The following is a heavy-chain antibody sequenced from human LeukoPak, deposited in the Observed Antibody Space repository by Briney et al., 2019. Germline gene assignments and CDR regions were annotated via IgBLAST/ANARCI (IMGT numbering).Heavy chain of an antibody. Sequence: GGSLRLSCAASGLTFSSYAMSWVRQAPGKGLEWVSAISGSGGSTYYADSVKGRFTISRDNSKNTLYLQMNSLRAEDTAVYYCAKDTSGSDAFDIWGQGTMVTVSS. CDR2: ISGSGGST. CDR1: GLTFSSYA. CDR3: AKDTSGSDAFDI. V-gene: IGHV3-23*01. J-gene: IGHJ3*02. D-gene: IGHD3-22*01.